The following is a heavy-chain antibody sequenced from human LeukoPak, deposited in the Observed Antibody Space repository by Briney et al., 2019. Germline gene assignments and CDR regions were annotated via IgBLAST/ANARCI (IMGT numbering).Heavy chain of an antibody. CDR1: GFTFSSYA. Sequence: GGSLRLSCAASGFTFSSYAMSWVRQAPGKGLEWVSAISGSGGSTYYADSVKGRFTISRDNAKNSLYLQMNSLRAEDTALYYCAKDSLAVVAGTVMSWGQGTLVTVSS. V-gene: IGHV3-23*01. D-gene: IGHD6-19*01. CDR2: ISGSGGST. CDR3: AKDSLAVVAGTVMS. J-gene: IGHJ4*02.